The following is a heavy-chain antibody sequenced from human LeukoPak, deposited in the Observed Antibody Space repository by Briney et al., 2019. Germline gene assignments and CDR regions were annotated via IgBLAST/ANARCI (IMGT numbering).Heavy chain of an antibody. Sequence: PGGSLRLSCAASGFTFSSYWMSWVRQAPGKGLEWVANIKQDGSEKYYVDSVKGRFTISRDNSKNTLYLQMNSLRVEDTAIYYCGKDWKLDLWGQGTLVTVSS. V-gene: IGHV3-7*03. CDR1: GFTFSSYW. J-gene: IGHJ5*02. CDR3: GKDWKLDL. D-gene: IGHD1-1*01. CDR2: IKQDGSEK.